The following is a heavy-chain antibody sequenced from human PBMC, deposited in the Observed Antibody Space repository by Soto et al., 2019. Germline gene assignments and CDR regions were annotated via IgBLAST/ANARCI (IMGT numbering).Heavy chain of an antibody. V-gene: IGHV2-26*03. J-gene: IGHJ6*02. D-gene: IGHD6-13*01. CDR3: ARLVADSSWYHYGLDV. Sequence: QVTLKESGPVLVKATQTLRLTCTISGFSLTAGRMGVSWIRQPPGEALEWVAHIFSNNERSYSTSLQSRLSISDDTSKSQVVLTMTNVDPVDTATYFCARLVADSSWYHYGLDVWGQGTTVTVS. CDR1: GFSLTAGRMG. CDR2: IFSNNER.